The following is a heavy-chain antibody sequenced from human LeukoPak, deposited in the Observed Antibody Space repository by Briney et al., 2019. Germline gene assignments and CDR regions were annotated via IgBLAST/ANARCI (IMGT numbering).Heavy chain of an antibody. CDR3: ASRDYSNPYNWFDP. CDR2: IIPIFGTA. CDR1: GGTFSSYA. Sequence: SVKVSCKASGGTFSSYAISWVRQAPGQGLEWMGGIIPIFGTANYAQKFQGRVTITADESTSTAYMELSSLRSEDTAVYYCASRDYSNPYNWFDPWGQGTLVTVSS. V-gene: IGHV1-69*13. D-gene: IGHD4-11*01. J-gene: IGHJ5*02.